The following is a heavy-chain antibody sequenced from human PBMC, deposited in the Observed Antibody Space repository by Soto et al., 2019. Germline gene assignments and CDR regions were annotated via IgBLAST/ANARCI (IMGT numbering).Heavy chain of an antibody. V-gene: IGHV3-30-3*01. CDR1: GFTFSRYA. D-gene: IGHD4-17*01. CDR2: ISYDGSNK. J-gene: IGHJ6*02. CDR3: ARVSRDGDYFYYYGMDV. Sequence: PGGSLRLSCAASGFTFSRYAMHWVRQAPGKGLEWVAVISYDGSNKYYADSVKGRFTISRDYSKNTLYLQMNSLRAEDTAVYYCARVSRDGDYFYYYGMDVWGQGTTVTVSS.